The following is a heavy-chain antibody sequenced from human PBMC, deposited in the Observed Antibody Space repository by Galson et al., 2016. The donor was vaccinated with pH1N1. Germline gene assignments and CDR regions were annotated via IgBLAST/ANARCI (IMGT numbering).Heavy chain of an antibody. CDR1: GYSFSNYW. D-gene: IGHD4-17*01. CDR2: IYPGGSVT. V-gene: IGHV5-51*01. Sequence: QSGAEVKKPGESLKISCKGSGYSFSNYWIGWVRQMPGKGLEWVGIIYPGGSVTRYSPPFHGQVTISIDKSINTAYLQWSSLKASDTAMYYCARQDDFGDYRGDAFDIWGQGTMVIVSS. J-gene: IGHJ3*02. CDR3: ARQDDFGDYRGDAFDI.